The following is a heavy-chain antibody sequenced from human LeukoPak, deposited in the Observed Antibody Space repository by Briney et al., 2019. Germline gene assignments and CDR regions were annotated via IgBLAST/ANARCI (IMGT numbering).Heavy chain of an antibody. CDR1: GGSFSGYY. V-gene: IGHV4-34*01. Sequence: SETLSLTCAVYGGSFSGYYWSWIRQPPGKGLEWIGEINHSGSTNYSPSLQSRVTISVDTSKNQFSLKLSSVTAADTAVYYCARGVYCSGGNCYLPLDYWGQGTLVTVSS. J-gene: IGHJ4*02. CDR2: INHSGST. D-gene: IGHD2-15*01. CDR3: ARGVYCSGGNCYLPLDY.